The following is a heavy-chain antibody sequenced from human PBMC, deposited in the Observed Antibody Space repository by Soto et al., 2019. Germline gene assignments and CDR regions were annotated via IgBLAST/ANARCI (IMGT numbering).Heavy chain of an antibody. D-gene: IGHD3-10*01. CDR3: AKALYGGFTY. CDR2: FSGSGDTT. V-gene: IGHV3-23*01. J-gene: IGHJ4*02. Sequence: EVQLLESGGGLVQPGGSLRLSCAASGFTFSNYAMNWVRQAPGKGLEWVSVFSGSGDTTYYADSVQGRFTISRDNSRNTLYLQMNSLRAEDTAVYYCAKALYGGFTYWGQGTRVTVSS. CDR1: GFTFSNYA.